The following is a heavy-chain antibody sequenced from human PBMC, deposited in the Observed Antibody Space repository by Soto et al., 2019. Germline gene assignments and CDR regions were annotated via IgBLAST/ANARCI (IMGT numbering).Heavy chain of an antibody. CDR1: GFTFGDYY. CDR3: ARDSSSSYYYYFMAV. V-gene: IGHV3-11*01. Sequence: GGSLRLSCAASGFTFGDYYMSWIRQAPGKGLEWVSYISSSGSTIYYADSVKGRFTISRDNAKNSLYLQMNSLRAEDTAVYYCARDSSSSYYYYFMAVWAKGTTVPVSS. CDR2: ISSSGSTI. D-gene: IGHD6-6*01. J-gene: IGHJ6*03.